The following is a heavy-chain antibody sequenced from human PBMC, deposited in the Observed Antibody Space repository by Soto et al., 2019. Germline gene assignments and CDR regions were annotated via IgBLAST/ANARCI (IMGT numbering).Heavy chain of an antibody. D-gene: IGHD3-3*02. CDR3: ASARAIFGVVIIRSVYCMDV. Sequence: PSETLSLTCTVSGGSISSSSYYWGWIRQPPGKGLEWIGSIYYSGSTYYNPSLKSRVTISVDTSKNQFSLKLSSVTAADTAVYYCASARAIFGVVIIRSVYCMDVWGQGTTVTVSS. V-gene: IGHV4-39*01. J-gene: IGHJ6*02. CDR2: IYYSGST. CDR1: GGSISSSSYY.